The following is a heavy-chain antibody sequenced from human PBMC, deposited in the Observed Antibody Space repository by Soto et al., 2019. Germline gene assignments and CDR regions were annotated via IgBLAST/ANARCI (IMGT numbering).Heavy chain of an antibody. J-gene: IGHJ4*02. CDR3: ARENYYDSSGYPTVDY. CDR1: GFTFSSYW. D-gene: IGHD3-22*01. Sequence: GGSLRLSCAASGFTFSSYWMHWVRQAPGKGLVWVSRINSDGSSTSYADSVKGRFTISRDNAKNTLYLQMNSLRAEDTAVYYCARENYYDSSGYPTVDYWGQGTLVTVSS. V-gene: IGHV3-74*01. CDR2: INSDGSST.